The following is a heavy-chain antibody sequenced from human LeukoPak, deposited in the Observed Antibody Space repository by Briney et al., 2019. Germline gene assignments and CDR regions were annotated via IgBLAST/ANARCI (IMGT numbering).Heavy chain of an antibody. CDR3: ARGPNGSSSRQSYFDY. CDR1: GGSISSYY. J-gene: IGHJ4*02. D-gene: IGHD1-26*01. Sequence: SETLSLTCTVSGGSISSYYWSWIRQPAGKGLEWIGRIYTSGSTNYNPSLKSRVTISVDTSKNQFSLKLSSVTAADTAVYYCARGPNGSSSRQSYFDYWGQGTLVTVSS. CDR2: IYTSGST. V-gene: IGHV4-4*07.